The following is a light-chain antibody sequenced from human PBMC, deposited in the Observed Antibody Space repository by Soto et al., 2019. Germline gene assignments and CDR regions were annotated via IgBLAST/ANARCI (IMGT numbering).Light chain of an antibody. J-gene: IGKJ1*01. CDR2: GAS. CDR1: QSVSGSY. Sequence: EIVLTQSPGTLSLSPGERATLSCRASQSVSGSYLAWYQQKAGQAPRRLMYGASSRATGIPDRFTGSGSGTDFTLTISRLEPEDFAVYYCQQYGSSPWTFGQGTKVEIK. V-gene: IGKV3-20*01. CDR3: QQYGSSPWT.